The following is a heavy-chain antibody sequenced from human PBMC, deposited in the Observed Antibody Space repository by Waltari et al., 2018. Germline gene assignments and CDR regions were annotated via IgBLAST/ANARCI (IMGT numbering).Heavy chain of an antibody. D-gene: IGHD2-15*01. Sequence: QVQLQESGPGLVKPSETLSLTCTVSGGSISSYYWSWIRQPPGKGLEWIGYIDYSGSNNYNPARKSRVTIAVDTSKNQFSLKLSSVTAADTAVYYCARVKYCSGGSCYAHEHWGQGTLVTVSS. CDR1: GGSISSYY. CDR2: IDYSGSN. CDR3: ARVKYCSGGSCYAHEH. V-gene: IGHV4-59*01. J-gene: IGHJ1*01.